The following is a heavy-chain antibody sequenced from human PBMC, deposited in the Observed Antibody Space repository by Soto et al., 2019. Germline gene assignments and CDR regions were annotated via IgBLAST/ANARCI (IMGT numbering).Heavy chain of an antibody. Sequence: ASVEVSCKASGYTFTSYYMHWVRQAPGQGLEWMGIINPSGGSTSYAQKFQGRVTMTRDTSTSTVYMELSSLRSEDTAVYYCARPYYYDSSGYSCFDPWGQGTPVTVSS. D-gene: IGHD3-22*01. J-gene: IGHJ5*02. CDR3: ARPYYYDSSGYSCFDP. CDR1: GYTFTSYY. CDR2: INPSGGST. V-gene: IGHV1-46*03.